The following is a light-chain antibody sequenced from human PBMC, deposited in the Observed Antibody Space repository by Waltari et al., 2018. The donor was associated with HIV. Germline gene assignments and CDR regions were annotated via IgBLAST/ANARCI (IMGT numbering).Light chain of an antibody. CDR3: QHYQTYPWT. Sequence: DIQMTQSPFTLSASVGDRVTITCRASQNINSWLAWYQPKPGKAPKLLIYKASILESGVPSRFSGYKSGTEFTLTISSLHPDDFATYYCQHYQTYPWTFGQGTKVEIK. V-gene: IGKV1-5*03. J-gene: IGKJ1*01. CDR1: QNINSW. CDR2: KAS.